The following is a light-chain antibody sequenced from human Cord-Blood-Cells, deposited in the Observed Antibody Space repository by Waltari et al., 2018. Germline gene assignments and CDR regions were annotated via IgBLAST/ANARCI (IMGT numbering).Light chain of an antibody. CDR3: CSYAGSYTV. CDR2: DVS. Sequence: QSALPQPRSVSGSPGQSVTISCTGTSSDVGGFNHVSWYQQHTGKAPKLMIYDVSKRPSGVLDRFSGSKSGNTASLTISGLQAEDEADYYCCSYAGSYTVFGGGTKLTVL. J-gene: IGLJ2*01. V-gene: IGLV2-11*01. CDR1: SSDVGGFNH.